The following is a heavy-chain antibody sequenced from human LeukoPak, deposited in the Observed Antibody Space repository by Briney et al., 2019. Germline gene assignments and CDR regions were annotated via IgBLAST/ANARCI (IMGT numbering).Heavy chain of an antibody. D-gene: IGHD5-18*01. CDR2: ISYSGST. CDR1: GGSNATTPYY. CDR3: ARGPSIQLWSDPYYYYGMDV. Sequence: SETLSLTCTVSGGSNATTPYYWSWIRLPPGKGLEWIGSISYSGSTYYNPSLESRLTISVDTSKNQFSLKLSSVTAADTAVYYCARGPSIQLWSDPYYYYGMDVWGQGTTVTVSS. V-gene: IGHV4-39*07. J-gene: IGHJ6*02.